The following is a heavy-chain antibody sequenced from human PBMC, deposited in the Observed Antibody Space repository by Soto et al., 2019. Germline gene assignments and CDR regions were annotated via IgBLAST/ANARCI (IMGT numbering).Heavy chain of an antibody. V-gene: IGHV4-39*01. CDR3: ARRGYYGSGSYRLGSYYYYGMDV. CDR1: GXSISSSSYY. Sequence: LSLTCTVSGXSISSSSYYWGWIRQPPGKGLEWIGSIYYSGSTYYNPSLKSRVTISVDTSKNQFSLKLSSVTAADTAVYYCARRGYYGSGSYRLGSYYYYGMDVWGQGTTVTVSS. D-gene: IGHD3-10*01. CDR2: IYYSGST. J-gene: IGHJ6*02.